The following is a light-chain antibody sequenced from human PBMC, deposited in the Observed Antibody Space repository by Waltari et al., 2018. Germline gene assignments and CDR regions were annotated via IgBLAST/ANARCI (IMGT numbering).Light chain of an antibody. V-gene: IGKV3-20*01. J-gene: IGKJ1*01. Sequence: VLTPSPGTLSLSPGERATLSCWARQTVSSGSLAWHQPKLCQASRLLIYTAPSRSTAIPDRFSGSGSATDFTLTISRLEPEDFAVFFCQQFQGTFGQGTKVEIK. CDR3: QQFQGT. CDR1: QTVSSGS. CDR2: TAP.